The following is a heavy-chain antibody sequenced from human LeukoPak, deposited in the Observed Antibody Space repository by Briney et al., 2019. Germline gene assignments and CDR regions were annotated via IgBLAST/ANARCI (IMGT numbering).Heavy chain of an antibody. CDR2: ISGSGGST. CDR1: GFTFSSYA. J-gene: IGHJ4*02. Sequence: PGGSLRLSCVASGFTFSSYAMSWVRQAPGKGLEWVSGISGSGGSTYYADSVKGRFTISRDNSKNTLYLQMNSLRAEDTAVYYCAKDTPYGDYFDYWGQGTLVTVSS. CDR3: AKDTPYGDYFDY. V-gene: IGHV3-23*01. D-gene: IGHD4-17*01.